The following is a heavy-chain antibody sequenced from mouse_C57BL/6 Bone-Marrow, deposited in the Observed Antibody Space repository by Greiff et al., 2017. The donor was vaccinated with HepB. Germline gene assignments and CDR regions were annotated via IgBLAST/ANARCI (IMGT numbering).Heavy chain of an antibody. V-gene: IGHV1-80*01. CDR3: ASLYGSKGYFDY. J-gene: IGHJ2*01. CDR2: IYPGDGDT. CDR1: GYAFSSYW. Sequence: QVQLKQSGAELVKPGASVKISCKASGYAFSSYWMNWVKQRPGKGLEWIGQIYPGDGDTNYNGKFKGKATLTADKSSSTAYMQLSSLTSEDSAVYFCASLYGSKGYFDYWGQGTTLTVSS. D-gene: IGHD1-1*01.